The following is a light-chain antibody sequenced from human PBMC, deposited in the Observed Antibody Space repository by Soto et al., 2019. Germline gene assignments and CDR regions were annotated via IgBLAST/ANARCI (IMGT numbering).Light chain of an antibody. CDR2: VAS. J-gene: IGKJ4*01. CDR1: QDISTY. V-gene: IGKV1-9*01. CDR3: QQLDSYPHT. Sequence: DLQLTQSPSFLSASVGDRVTLTCRASQDISTYLAWYQQKPGKAPNLLIYVASTLQNGVPSRFSSTGSGTEFTLTITNLQPEDVATYYCQQLDSYPHTFGGGTEVEI.